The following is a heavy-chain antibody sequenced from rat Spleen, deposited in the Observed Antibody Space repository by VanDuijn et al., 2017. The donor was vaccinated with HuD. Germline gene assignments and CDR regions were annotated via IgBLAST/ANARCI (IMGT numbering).Heavy chain of an antibody. CDR2: ISPSGGST. J-gene: IGHJ1*01. CDR1: GFTFSNYG. V-gene: IGHV5S13*01. D-gene: IGHD1-12*02. Sequence: EVQLVESGGGLVQPGWSLKLSCVVSGFTFSNYGMAWVRQAPTKGLEWVATISPSGGSTYYRDSVKGRFTISRDNAKSTQYLQMDSLRSEDTATYYCARRYYDGAYGYFDFWGPGTMVTVSS. CDR3: ARRYYDGAYGYFDF.